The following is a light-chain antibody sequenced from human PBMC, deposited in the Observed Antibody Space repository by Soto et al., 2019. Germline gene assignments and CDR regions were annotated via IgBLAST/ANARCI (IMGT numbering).Light chain of an antibody. J-gene: IGKJ5*01. CDR2: DTS. CDR1: QSVSSRY. CDR3: QQREHWPPIT. V-gene: IGKV3-11*01. Sequence: EIVLTQSPGTLSLSPGERATLSCRSSQSVSSRYLAWYQQKSGQAPRLLIYDTSNRATGIPARFSGSGSGTDFTLTISSLEPEDFAVYYCQQREHWPPITFGQGTRLEIK.